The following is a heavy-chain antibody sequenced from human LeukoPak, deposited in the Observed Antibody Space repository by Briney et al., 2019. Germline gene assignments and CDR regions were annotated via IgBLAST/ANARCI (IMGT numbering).Heavy chain of an antibody. V-gene: IGHV1-69*13. CDR1: GGTFSSYA. CDR2: IIPIFGTA. CDR3: ARDTVPAAILMDV. D-gene: IGHD2-2*01. J-gene: IGHJ6*03. Sequence: ASVKVSCKASGGTFSSYAISWVRQAPGQGLEWMGGIIPIFGTANYAQKFQGRVTITADESTSTAYMELSSLRSEDTAVYYCARDTVPAAILMDVWGKGTTVTVSS.